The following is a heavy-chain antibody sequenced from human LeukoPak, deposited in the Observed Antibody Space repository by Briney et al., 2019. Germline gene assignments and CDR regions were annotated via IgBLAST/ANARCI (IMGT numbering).Heavy chain of an antibody. Sequence: SETLSLTCTVSGGSISSSSYYWGWIRQPPGKGLEWIGSIYYSGSTYYNPSLKSRVTISVDTSKNQFSLKLSSVTAADTAVYYCARGGKDYDFWSGYYTGSVQRGYFDYWGQGTLVTVSS. CDR2: IYYSGST. D-gene: IGHD3-3*01. CDR1: GGSISSSSYY. V-gene: IGHV4-39*07. CDR3: ARGGKDYDFWSGYYTGSVQRGYFDY. J-gene: IGHJ4*02.